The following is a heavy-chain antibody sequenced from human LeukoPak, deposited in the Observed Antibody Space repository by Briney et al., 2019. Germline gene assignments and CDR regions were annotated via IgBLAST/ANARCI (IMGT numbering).Heavy chain of an antibody. J-gene: IGHJ4*02. V-gene: IGHV1-46*01. CDR1: GYTFTSYY. Sequence: GASVKVSCKASGYTFTSYYMHWVRQAPGQGLEWMGVINPSGGSTSYAQKFQGRVTMTRDMSTSTVYMELSSLRSEDTAVYYCARAGSLRQQLVIFDYWGQGTLVTVSS. CDR3: ARAGSLRQQLVIFDY. D-gene: IGHD6-13*01. CDR2: INPSGGST.